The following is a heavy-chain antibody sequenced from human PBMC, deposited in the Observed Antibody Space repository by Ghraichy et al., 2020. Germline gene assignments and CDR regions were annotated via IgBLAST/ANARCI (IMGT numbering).Heavy chain of an antibody. Sequence: GGSLRLSCAASGFTFSSYAMHWVRQAPGKGLEWVAVISYDGSNKYYADSVKGRFTISRDNSKNTLYLQMNSLRAEDTAVYYCARVQAAAGHYYYYYYMDVWGKGTTVTVSS. CDR2: ISYDGSNK. CDR1: GFTFSSYA. J-gene: IGHJ6*03. D-gene: IGHD6-13*01. CDR3: ARVQAAAGHYYYYYYMDV. V-gene: IGHV3-30*04.